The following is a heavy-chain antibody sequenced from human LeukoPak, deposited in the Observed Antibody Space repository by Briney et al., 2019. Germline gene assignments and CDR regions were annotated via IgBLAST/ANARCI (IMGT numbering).Heavy chain of an antibody. J-gene: IGHJ4*02. D-gene: IGHD2-15*01. CDR2: IIPIFGTA. CDR1: GYTFTSYG. CDR3: ATILGYCSGGSCFDY. V-gene: IGHV1-69*13. Sequence: ASVKVSCKASGYTFTSYGISWVRQAPGQGLEWMGGIIPIFGTANYAQKFQGRVTITADESTSTAYMELSSLRSEDTAVYYCATILGYCSGGSCFDYWGQGTLVTVSS.